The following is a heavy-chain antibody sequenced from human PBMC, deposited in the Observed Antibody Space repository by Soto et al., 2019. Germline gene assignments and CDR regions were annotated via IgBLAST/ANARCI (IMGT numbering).Heavy chain of an antibody. Sequence: TXSLTCTVSGGSISSGGYYWSWIRQHPGKGLEWIGYIYYSGSTYYNPSLKSRVTISVDTSKNQFSLKLSSVTAADTAVYXXARDXCSSTSCNRWFDPWGQGTRVTVSS. CDR2: IYYSGST. D-gene: IGHD2-2*02. CDR1: GGSISSGGYY. CDR3: ARDXCSSTSCNRWFDP. J-gene: IGHJ5*02. V-gene: IGHV4-31*03.